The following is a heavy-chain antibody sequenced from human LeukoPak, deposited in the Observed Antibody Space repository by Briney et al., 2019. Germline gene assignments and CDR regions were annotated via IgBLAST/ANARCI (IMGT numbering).Heavy chain of an antibody. D-gene: IGHD3/OR15-3a*01. CDR3: ARNQYVFLAGFWGGWFRP. CDR1: GGSISSYY. Sequence: SETLSLTCTVSGGSISSYYWSWIRQPPGKGLEWIGYIYYSGSTYYNPSLKSRVTISVDTSKNQFSLKLSSVTAADTAVYYCARNQYVFLAGFWGGWFRPGGRGTLVT. J-gene: IGHJ5*02. CDR2: IYYSGST. V-gene: IGHV4-59*12.